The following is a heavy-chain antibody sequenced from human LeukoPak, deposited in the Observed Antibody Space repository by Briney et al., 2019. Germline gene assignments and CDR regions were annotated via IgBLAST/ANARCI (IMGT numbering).Heavy chain of an antibody. J-gene: IGHJ4*02. CDR1: GGSISSGGYS. Sequence: PSETLSLTCAISGGSISSGGYSWGWIRQPPGKGLEWIGYIYHSGSTYYNPSLRSRVTISVDRSKNQFSLELSSVTAADTAVYYCARVVSCGGSCYYFDYWGQGTLVTVSS. CDR2: IYHSGST. D-gene: IGHD2-15*01. CDR3: ARVVSCGGSCYYFDY. V-gene: IGHV4-30-2*01.